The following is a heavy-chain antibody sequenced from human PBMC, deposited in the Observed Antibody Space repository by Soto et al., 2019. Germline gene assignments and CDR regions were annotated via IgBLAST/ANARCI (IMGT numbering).Heavy chain of an antibody. D-gene: IGHD6-13*01. CDR2: IIPIFGTA. Sequence: QVQLVQSGAEVKKPGSSVKVSCKASGGTFSSYAISWVRQAPGQGLEWMGGIIPIFGTANYAQKFQGRVTSTAEEYTSTAYMELSSLRSEDTAVYYCGGAPPDSSSWPPGRDWGQGALVTVSS. CDR3: GGAPPDSSSWPPGRD. CDR1: GGTFSSYA. J-gene: IGHJ4*02. V-gene: IGHV1-69*12.